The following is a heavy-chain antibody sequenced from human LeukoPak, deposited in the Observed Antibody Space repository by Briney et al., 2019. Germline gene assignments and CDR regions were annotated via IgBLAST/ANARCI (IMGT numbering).Heavy chain of an antibody. CDR1: AYSFTTYW. J-gene: IGHJ4*02. D-gene: IGHD3-10*01. Sequence: GESLKISCQSSAYSFTTYWVGWVRQMPGKGLEWMGIIYPGDSDTRYSPSFQGQVTISADKSISTAYLQWSSLKASDTAMYYCARHPSGSYGIIIWGQGTLVTVSS. CDR2: IYPGDSDT. CDR3: ARHPSGSYGIII. V-gene: IGHV5-51*01.